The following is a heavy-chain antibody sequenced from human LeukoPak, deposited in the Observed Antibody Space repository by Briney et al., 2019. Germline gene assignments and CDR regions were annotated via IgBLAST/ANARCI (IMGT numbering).Heavy chain of an antibody. CDR2: ISYDGSNK. J-gene: IGHJ4*02. V-gene: IGHV3-30-3*01. CDR1: GFTFSSYA. D-gene: IGHD6-13*01. CDR3: ARAEIDSTLDY. Sequence: EGSLRLSCAASGFTFSSYAMHWVRQAPGKGLEWVAVISYDGSNKYYADSVKGRFTISRDNSKNTLYLQMNSLRAEDTAVYYCARAEIDSTLDYWGQGTLVTVSS.